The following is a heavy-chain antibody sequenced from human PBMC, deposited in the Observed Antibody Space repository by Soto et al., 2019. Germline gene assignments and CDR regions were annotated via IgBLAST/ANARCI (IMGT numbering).Heavy chain of an antibody. CDR3: ARAVTYYSGSGTSYYYFDY. CDR1: GGSISSHY. CDR2: IDYSGST. Sequence: PSETLSLTCSVSGGSISSHYWSWIRQTPGKGLEWIGYIDYSGSTNYNPSLKSRVTISLDTSKNQFSLKLSSVTAADSAVFYCARAVTYYSGSGTSYYYFDYWSQGTLVTVSS. J-gene: IGHJ4*02. D-gene: IGHD3-10*01. V-gene: IGHV4-59*11.